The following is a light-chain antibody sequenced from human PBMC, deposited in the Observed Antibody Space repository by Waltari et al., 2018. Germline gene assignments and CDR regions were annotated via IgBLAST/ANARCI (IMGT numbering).Light chain of an antibody. CDR3: QQYSNYPRT. J-gene: IGKJ1*01. Sequence: DVQMTQSPSTLSVSVGDRVTITCRASQSIRNWLAWYQQKPGKAPKVLIYKASNLQSGVTSRFSGSGWGTEFTLTISSLQPDDFATYYCQQYSNYPRTFGQGTKVEIK. V-gene: IGKV1-5*03. CDR1: QSIRNW. CDR2: KAS.